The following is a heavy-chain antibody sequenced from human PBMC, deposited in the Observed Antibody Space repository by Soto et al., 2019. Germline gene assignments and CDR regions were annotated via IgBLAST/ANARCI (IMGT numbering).Heavy chain of an antibody. CDR2: IWYDGSNK. D-gene: IGHD6-19*01. Sequence: PGGSLRLSCAASGFTFSSYGMHWVRQAPGKGLEWVAVIWYDGSNKYYADSVKGRFTISRDNSKNTLYLQMNSLRAEDTAVYYCATKLGYSSGWSFIYWGQGTLVTVSS. CDR3: ATKLGYSSGWSFIY. V-gene: IGHV3-33*01. CDR1: GFTFSSYG. J-gene: IGHJ4*02.